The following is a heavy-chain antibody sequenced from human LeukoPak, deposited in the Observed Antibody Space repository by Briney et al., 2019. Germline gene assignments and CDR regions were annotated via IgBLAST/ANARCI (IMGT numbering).Heavy chain of an antibody. CDR3: TSALNLVLGELLGY. V-gene: IGHV3-15*01. D-gene: IGHD3-16*01. CDR2: IKPKTDDGTT. CDR1: GFIFSKAW. J-gene: IGHJ4*02. Sequence: GSLRLSCAASGFIFSKAWMAWVRQAPGKGLEWVGHIKPKTDDGTTDYAAPVKGRFTISRDDSKSTLYLQMNSLNTEDTAVYFCTSALNLVLGELLGYWGQGTLVTVSP.